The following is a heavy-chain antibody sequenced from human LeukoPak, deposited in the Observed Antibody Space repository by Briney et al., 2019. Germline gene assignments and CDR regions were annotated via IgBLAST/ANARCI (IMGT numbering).Heavy chain of an antibody. V-gene: IGHV3-21*01. D-gene: IGHD6-19*01. CDR1: GFTFSIYN. CDR2: ISSSSSYI. J-gene: IGHJ4*02. Sequence: GGSLRLSCAASGFTFSIYNMNWVRQAPGKGLEWVSSISSSSSYIFYADSVKGRFTISRDNSKNTLYLQMNSLRAEDTAVYYCARGRTYSSGWYYFDYWGQGTLVTVSS. CDR3: ARGRTYSSGWYYFDY.